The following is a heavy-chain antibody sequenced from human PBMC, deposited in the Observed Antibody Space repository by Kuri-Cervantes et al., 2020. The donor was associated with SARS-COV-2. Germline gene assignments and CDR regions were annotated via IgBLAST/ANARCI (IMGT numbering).Heavy chain of an antibody. CDR3: ARGRLTGTTLS. J-gene: IGHJ5*02. CDR1: GFSLSGYA. V-gene: IGHV3-30*04. Sequence: GGSLRLSCTGTGFSLSGYALHWVRQAPGKGLEWVAVISFDGSNKKYADFGEGRFTISRDNSKNTLYLQMNSLRAEDTAVYYCARGRLTGTTLSWGQGTPVPVSS. CDR2: ISFDGSNK. D-gene: IGHD1-7*01.